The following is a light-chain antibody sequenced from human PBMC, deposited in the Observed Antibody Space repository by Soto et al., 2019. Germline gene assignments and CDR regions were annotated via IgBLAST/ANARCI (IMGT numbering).Light chain of an antibody. J-gene: IGKJ5*01. CDR3: PQDNSWSPA. CDR2: DAS. V-gene: IGKV3-15*01. CDR1: QSVSGY. Sequence: EIVLTQSPATLSVSPGERATLSCRASQSVSGYLAWYRQKPGQAPRLLIYDASNRATGIPARFSGSGSGAEFPLPISSLQAEDFAGYYCPQDNSWSPAFGGGTRLEIK.